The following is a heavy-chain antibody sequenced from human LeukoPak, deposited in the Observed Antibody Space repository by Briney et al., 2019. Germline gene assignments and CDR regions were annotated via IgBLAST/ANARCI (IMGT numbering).Heavy chain of an antibody. Sequence: GGSLRLSCAASGFTFSDYYMSWIRQAPGKGLGWVSYISSSGSTIYYADSVKGRFTISRDNAKNSLYLQMNSLRAEDTAVYYCARGAYYDSRNYYYYYMDVWGKGTTVTVSS. CDR2: ISSSGSTI. CDR3: ARGAYYDSRNYYYYYMDV. J-gene: IGHJ6*03. D-gene: IGHD3-22*01. CDR1: GFTFSDYY. V-gene: IGHV3-11*01.